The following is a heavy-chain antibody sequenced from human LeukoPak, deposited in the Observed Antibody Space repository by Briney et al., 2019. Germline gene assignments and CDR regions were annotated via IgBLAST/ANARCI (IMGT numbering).Heavy chain of an antibody. CDR3: ARVRRLRFLEWPKGDDAFDI. V-gene: IGHV4-61*02. J-gene: IGHJ3*02. D-gene: IGHD3-3*01. CDR1: GGSISSGSYY. CDR2: IYTSGST. Sequence: SETLSLTCTVSGGSISSGSYYWSWIRQPAGKGLEWIGRIYTSGSTNYNPSLKSRVTISVDTSKNQFSLKLSSVTAADTAVYYCARVRRLRFLEWPKGDDAFDIWGQGTMVTVSS.